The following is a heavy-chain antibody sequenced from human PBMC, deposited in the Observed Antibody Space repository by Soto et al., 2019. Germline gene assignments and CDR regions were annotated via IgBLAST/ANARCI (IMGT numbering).Heavy chain of an antibody. J-gene: IGHJ4*02. CDR1: GYTFTTYY. Sequence: GAAVKVPCKASGYTFTTYYIHWVRQAPGQGLEWVGVINPSSGNTDYAQKFQGRVTMARDTSTSTVYMDLSSMRSEDTAVYYCARGPHGGIDYWGQGTLVTVSS. D-gene: IGHD2-15*01. CDR3: ARGPHGGIDY. V-gene: IGHV1-46*01. CDR2: INPSSGNT.